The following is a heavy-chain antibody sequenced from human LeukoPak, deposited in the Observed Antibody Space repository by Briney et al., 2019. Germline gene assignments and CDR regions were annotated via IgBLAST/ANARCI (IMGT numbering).Heavy chain of an antibody. V-gene: IGHV3-30-3*01. Sequence: GGSLRLSCAAFGFTFSSYAMHWVRQAPGKGLEWVAVISYDGSNKSRDNSKNTLYLQMNSLRAEDTAVYYCARPQPSDIVVVPAATFDYWGQGTLVTVSS. J-gene: IGHJ4*02. CDR3: ARPQPSDIVVVPAATFDY. CDR2: ISYDGSNK. CDR1: GFTFSSYA. D-gene: IGHD2-2*01.